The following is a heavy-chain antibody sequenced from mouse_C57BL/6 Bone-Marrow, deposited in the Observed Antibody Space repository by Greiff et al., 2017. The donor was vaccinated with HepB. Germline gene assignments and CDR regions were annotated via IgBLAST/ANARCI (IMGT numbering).Heavy chain of an antibody. CDR3: ARDRGLRRYYAMDY. V-gene: IGHV3-6*01. Sequence: EVQLQQSGPGLVKPSQSLSLTCSVTGYSITSGYYWNWIRQFPGNKLEWMGYISYDGSNNYNPSLKNRISITRDTSKNQFFLKLNSVTTEDTATYYCARDRGLRRYYAMDYWGQGTSVTVSS. CDR1: GYSITSGYY. J-gene: IGHJ4*01. CDR2: ISYDGSN. D-gene: IGHD2-4*01.